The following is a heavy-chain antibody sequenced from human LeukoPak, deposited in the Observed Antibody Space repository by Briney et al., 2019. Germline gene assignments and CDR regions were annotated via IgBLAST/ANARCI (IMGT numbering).Heavy chain of an antibody. CDR2: IGNNGGGI. Sequence: GGSLRLSCAASGFTFTSYTMYWVRQAPGRGLEWVSIIGNNGGGIHYADSVRGRFTISRDNSKITLYLQMTNLRVDDTALYYCAIDPNWETHNWGQGVLVTVSS. CDR3: AIDPNWETHN. CDR1: GFTFTSYT. J-gene: IGHJ4*02. D-gene: IGHD7-27*01. V-gene: IGHV3-23*01.